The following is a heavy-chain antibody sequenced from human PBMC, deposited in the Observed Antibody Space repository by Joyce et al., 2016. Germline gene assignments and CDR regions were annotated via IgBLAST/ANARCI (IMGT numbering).Heavy chain of an antibody. D-gene: IGHD3-10*01. Sequence: QLQLQESGSGLVKTSQTLSLTCAVSGASVSSGGYSWSWIRQPPGKGLEWIGYIYHNESTYYNPSLKSRVTISVDRSKNQFSLKLASVTAADTAVYYCASGFNFKGRSFFDYWGQGALVTVSS. CDR3: ASGFNFKGRSFFDY. CDR2: IYHNEST. CDR1: GASVSSGGYS. V-gene: IGHV4-30-2*01. J-gene: IGHJ4*02.